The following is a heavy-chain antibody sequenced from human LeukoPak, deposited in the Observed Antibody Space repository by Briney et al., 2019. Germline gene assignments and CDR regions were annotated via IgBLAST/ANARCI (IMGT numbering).Heavy chain of an antibody. Sequence: GGSLRLSCAASGFTFDDYAMHWVRQAPGKGLEWVSGISWNSGSIGYADSVKGRFTISRDNAKNSLYLQMNSLRAEDTALYYCAKDKSLWFGELCFDYWGQGTLVTVSS. D-gene: IGHD3-10*01. CDR2: ISWNSGSI. V-gene: IGHV3-9*01. CDR1: GFTFDDYA. J-gene: IGHJ4*02. CDR3: AKDKSLWFGELCFDY.